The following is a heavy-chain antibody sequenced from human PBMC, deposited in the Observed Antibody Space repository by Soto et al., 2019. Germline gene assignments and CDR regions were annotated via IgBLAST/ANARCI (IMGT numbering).Heavy chain of an antibody. CDR3: ARGYCSNCVCYGLGVDY. J-gene: IGHJ4*02. V-gene: IGHV1-69*02. Sequence: QVQLVQSGAEVKKPGSSVKVSCKASGGAFSSFTINWVRQTPGQGLEWMGRIIPMAGITNYAHELQGRVTITADNSTSTAYMELSSLRFADTAVYYCARGYCSNCVCYGLGVDYWGQGTLVTVSS. CDR2: IIPMAGIT. CDR1: GGAFSSFT. D-gene: IGHD2-8*01.